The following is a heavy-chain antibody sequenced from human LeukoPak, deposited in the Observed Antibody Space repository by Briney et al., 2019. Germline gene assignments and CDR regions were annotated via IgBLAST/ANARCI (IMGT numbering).Heavy chain of an antibody. J-gene: IGHJ6*02. V-gene: IGHV4-34*01. Sequence: SETLSLTSAVYGGSFSGYYWSWIRQPPGKGLEWIGEINHSGSTNYNPSLKSRVTISVDTSKNQFSLKLSSVTAADTAVYYCASDTRGYSYGYYYYGMDVWGQGTTVTVSS. D-gene: IGHD5-18*01. CDR1: GGSFSGYY. CDR2: INHSGST. CDR3: ASDTRGYSYGYYYYGMDV.